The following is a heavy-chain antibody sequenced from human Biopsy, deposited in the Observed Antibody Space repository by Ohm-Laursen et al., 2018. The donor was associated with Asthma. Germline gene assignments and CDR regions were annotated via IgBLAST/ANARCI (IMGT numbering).Heavy chain of an antibody. V-gene: IGHV4-61*01. J-gene: IGHJ5*02. CDR3: ARAAITGIRGWFDP. CDR1: GGSVSTGSYY. D-gene: IGHD1-20*01. CDR2: IDQSGYT. Sequence: PSDTLSLTCTVSGGSVSTGSYYWSWIRQPPGKGLEWIGEIDQSGYTNYNPSLKSRVTISADTSKNQFHLNLSSVTAADTAVYFCARAAITGIRGWFDPWGQGTQVTVSS.